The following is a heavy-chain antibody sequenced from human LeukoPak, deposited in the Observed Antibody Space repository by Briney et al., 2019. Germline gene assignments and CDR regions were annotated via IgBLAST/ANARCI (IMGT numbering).Heavy chain of an antibody. J-gene: IGHJ4*02. CDR2: INHSGST. Sequence: PSETLSLTCAVYGGSFSGYYWSWIRQPPGKGLEWIGEINHSGSTNYNPSLKSRVTISVDTSKNQFSLKLSSVTAADTAVYYCANLVDTAMVRVYWGQGTLVTVSS. CDR1: GGSFSGYY. V-gene: IGHV4-34*01. CDR3: ANLVDTAMVRVY. D-gene: IGHD5-18*01.